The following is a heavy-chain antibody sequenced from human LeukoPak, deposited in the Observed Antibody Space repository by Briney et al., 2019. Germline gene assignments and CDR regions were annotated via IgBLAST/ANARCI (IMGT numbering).Heavy chain of an antibody. Sequence: PGGSLRLSCAASGFTFSSYAMHWVRQAPGKGLEWVAVISYDGSNKYYADSVKGRFTISGDNSKNTLYLQMNSLRAEDTAVYYCARDTLTAKMYYFDYWGQGTLVTVSS. CDR1: GFTFSSYA. CDR3: ARDTLTAKMYYFDY. CDR2: ISYDGSNK. V-gene: IGHV3-30-3*01. D-gene: IGHD2-21*02. J-gene: IGHJ4*02.